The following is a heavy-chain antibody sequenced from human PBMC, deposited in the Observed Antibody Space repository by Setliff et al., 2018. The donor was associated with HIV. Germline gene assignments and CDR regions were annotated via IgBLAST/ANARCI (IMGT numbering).Heavy chain of an antibody. J-gene: IGHJ6*02. CDR3: ARGDGYRANDAYYDTGMDV. D-gene: IGHD5-12*01. Sequence: ASETLSLTCTVSGDSISTHYWTWIRQPPGKGLEWIGYISHTGNTDSNPSLKSRVTISVDTSKNEFSLRLRSVTVADTATYYCARGDGYRANDAYYDTGMDVWGQGITVTVSS. CDR1: GDSISTHY. V-gene: IGHV4-59*11. CDR2: ISHTGNT.